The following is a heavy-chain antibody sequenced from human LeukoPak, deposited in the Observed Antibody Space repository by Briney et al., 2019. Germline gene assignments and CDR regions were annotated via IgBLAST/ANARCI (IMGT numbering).Heavy chain of an antibody. CDR2: ISGSGVNT. CDR1: GFTFSNSA. Sequence: GGSLRLSCAASGFTFSNSAMSWVRQAPGRGLEWVSGISGSGVNTFYADSVEGRFTISRDNSKNTLNLQMYSLRADDTAMYYCAKGYYADPFDFWGQGTLVTVSS. V-gene: IGHV3-23*01. CDR3: AKGYYADPFDF. D-gene: IGHD4-17*01. J-gene: IGHJ4*02.